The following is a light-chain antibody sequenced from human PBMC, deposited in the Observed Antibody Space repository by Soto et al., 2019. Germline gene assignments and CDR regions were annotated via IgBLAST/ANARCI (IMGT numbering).Light chain of an antibody. Sequence: EIVMTQSPATLSVSLVERATLSCRASQSVRSNLAWYQQKPGQAPRLLIYDASTRAPGIPARFSGSGSGTELTLTISSLQSDDFAVYHCQQYNSWPPTFGHGTRLEIK. J-gene: IGKJ5*01. CDR1: QSVRSN. V-gene: IGKV3-15*01. CDR3: QQYNSWPPT. CDR2: DAS.